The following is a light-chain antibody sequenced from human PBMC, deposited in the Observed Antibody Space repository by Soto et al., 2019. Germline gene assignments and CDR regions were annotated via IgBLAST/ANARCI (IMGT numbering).Light chain of an antibody. CDR2: VNSDGSH. CDR1: SGYSNYA. J-gene: IGLJ2*01. CDR3: HTWGTGIHVL. V-gene: IGLV4-69*01. Sequence: QLVLTQSSSASASLGASVKLTCTLSSGYSNYAIAWHQQQPEKGPRYLLKVNSDGSHRRGDGIPDRFSGSSSGTERYLTISSLHSEDEAYYYCHTWGTGIHVLFGGGTKLTVL.